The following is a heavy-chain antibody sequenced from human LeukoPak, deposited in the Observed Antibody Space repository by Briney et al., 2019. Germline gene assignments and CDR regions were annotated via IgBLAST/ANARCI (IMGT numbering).Heavy chain of an antibody. V-gene: IGHV3-23*01. J-gene: IGHJ5*02. CDR3: ASNPGRGDWFDP. Sequence: PGGSLRLSCAASGFTFSTFAMSWVRQAPGKGLEWVSTISDSGVATHVADSVKGRFIISRDNYKNTLYLQMNSLTTEDTAVYYCASNPGRGDWFDPWGQGTLVTVSS. CDR2: ISDSGVAT. CDR1: GFTFSTFA. D-gene: IGHD3-10*01.